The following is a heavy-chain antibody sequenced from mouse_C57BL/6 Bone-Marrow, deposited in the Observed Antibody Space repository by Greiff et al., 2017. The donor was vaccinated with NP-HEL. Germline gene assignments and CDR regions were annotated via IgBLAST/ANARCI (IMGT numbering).Heavy chain of an antibody. CDR3: AREGSYGYDSYYFDY. D-gene: IGHD2-2*01. Sequence: QVQLQPSGAELVRPGTSVKMSCKASGYTFTNYWIGWAKQRPGHGLEWIGDIYPGGGYTNYNEKFKGKATLTADKSSSTAYMQFSSLTSEDSAIYYCAREGSYGYDSYYFDYWGQGTTLTVSS. CDR2: IYPGGGYT. J-gene: IGHJ2*01. CDR1: GYTFTNYW. V-gene: IGHV1-63*01.